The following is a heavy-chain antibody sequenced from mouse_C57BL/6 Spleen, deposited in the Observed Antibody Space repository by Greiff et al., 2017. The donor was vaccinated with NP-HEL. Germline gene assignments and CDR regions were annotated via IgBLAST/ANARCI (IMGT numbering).Heavy chain of an antibody. CDR2: IDPENGDT. CDR1: GFNIKDDY. J-gene: IGHJ2*01. V-gene: IGHV14-4*01. CDR3: TRYSGSGDY. Sequence: EVQLQESGAELVRPGASVKLSCTASGFNIKDDYMHWVKQRPEQGLEWIGWIDPENGDTEYASKFQGKATITADTSSNTAYLQLSSLTSEDTAVYYCTRYSGSGDYWGQGTTLTVSS. D-gene: IGHD1-1*01.